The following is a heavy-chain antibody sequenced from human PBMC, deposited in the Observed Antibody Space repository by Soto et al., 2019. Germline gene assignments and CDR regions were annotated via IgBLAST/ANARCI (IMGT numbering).Heavy chain of an antibody. CDR2: IIPIFGTA. Sequence: QVQLVQSGAEVKKPGSSVKVSCKASGGTFSSYAISWVRQAPGQGLEWMGGIIPIFGTADYAQKFQGRVTITADESTSPAYMELSSLRSEDTAVYYCARGPYYDFWSGYSIYGGYYGMDVWGQGTTVTVSS. CDR1: GGTFSSYA. CDR3: ARGPYYDFWSGYSIYGGYYGMDV. V-gene: IGHV1-69*01. J-gene: IGHJ6*02. D-gene: IGHD3-3*01.